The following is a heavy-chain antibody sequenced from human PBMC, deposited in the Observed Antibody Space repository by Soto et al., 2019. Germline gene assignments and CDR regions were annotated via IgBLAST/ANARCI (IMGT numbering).Heavy chain of an antibody. V-gene: IGHV1-18*01. D-gene: IGHD3-22*01. CDR2: ISAYNGNT. J-gene: IGHJ4*02. CDR3: ARDLSWSGDSSGLNDY. Sequence: CRGAGYTCSSYGMRCLRQKPGQGLEWMGWISAYNGNTNYAQKLQGRGTMTTDTSTSTAYMELRSLRSDDTAVYYCARDLSWSGDSSGLNDYWGQGTLVTVPA. CDR1: GYTCSSYG.